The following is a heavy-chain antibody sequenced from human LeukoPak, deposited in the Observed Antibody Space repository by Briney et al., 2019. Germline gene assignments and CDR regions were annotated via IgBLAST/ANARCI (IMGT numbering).Heavy chain of an antibody. Sequence: TSETLSLTCTVSGYSISNGYFWGWIRQPPGKGLEWIGSIFHSGSTYYNPSLKSRVTISVDTSKNQFSLKLSSVTAADTAVYYCARPNTITYCSSTSCLDYWGQGTLVTVSS. V-gene: IGHV4-38-2*02. CDR1: GYSISNGYF. J-gene: IGHJ4*02. CDR2: IFHSGST. CDR3: ARPNTITYCSSTSCLDY. D-gene: IGHD2-2*01.